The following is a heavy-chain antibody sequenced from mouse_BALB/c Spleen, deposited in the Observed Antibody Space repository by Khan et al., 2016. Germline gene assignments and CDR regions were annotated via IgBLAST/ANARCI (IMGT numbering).Heavy chain of an antibody. Sequence: QVQLQQSGAELARPGASVKMSCKASGYTFTIYTMHWVKQRPGQGLEWIGYINPSSGYTTYNQKFKDKATLTADKSSSTAYIQLSSLTSEDSAVYYCARSRRMGDYYFFDYWGQGTTLTVSS. CDR3: ARSRRMGDYYFFDY. V-gene: IGHV1-4*01. CDR1: GYTFTIYT. CDR2: INPSSGYT. D-gene: IGHD1-1*01. J-gene: IGHJ2*01.